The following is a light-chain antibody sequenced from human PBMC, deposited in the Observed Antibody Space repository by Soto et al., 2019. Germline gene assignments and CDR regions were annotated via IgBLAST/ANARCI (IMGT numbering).Light chain of an antibody. J-gene: IGKJ5*01. V-gene: IGKV3-20*01. CDR1: QSLSSNY. CDR2: DIS. Sequence: EIVLTQSPGTLSLSPGDTATLSCRASQSLSSNYLAWYQQRPGQAPKLLIYDISSRATGIPDRFSGSGSGTEFTLTINRLDPEDFAVYYCQQYGGSMTFGQGTRLEIE. CDR3: QQYGGSMT.